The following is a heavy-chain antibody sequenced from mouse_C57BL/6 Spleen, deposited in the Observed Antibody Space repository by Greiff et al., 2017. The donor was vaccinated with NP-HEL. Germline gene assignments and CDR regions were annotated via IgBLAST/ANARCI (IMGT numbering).Heavy chain of an antibody. J-gene: IGHJ3*01. D-gene: IGHD3-2*02. V-gene: IGHV5-17*01. Sequence: EVQRVESGGGLVKPGGSLKLSCAASGFTFSDYGMHWVRQAPEKGLEWVAYISSGSSTIYYADTVKGRFTISRDNAKNTLFLQMTSLRSEDTAMYYCAKALDSSGYVWFAYWGQGTLVTVSA. CDR2: ISSGSSTI. CDR3: AKALDSSGYVWFAY. CDR1: GFTFSDYG.